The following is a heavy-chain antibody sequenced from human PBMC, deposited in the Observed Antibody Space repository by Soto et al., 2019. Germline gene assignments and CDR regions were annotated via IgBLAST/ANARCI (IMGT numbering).Heavy chain of an antibody. CDR2: IYHSGST. J-gene: IGHJ6*02. CDR1: GGSISSGGYS. D-gene: IGHD3-3*02. CDR3: ARVSDYYYYGMDV. Sequence: SETLSLTCTVSGGSISSGGYSWSWIRQPPGKGLEWIGYIYHSGSTYYNPSLKSRVTISVDRSKNQFSLKLSSVTAADTAVYYCARVSDYYYYGMDVWGQGTTVTVSS. V-gene: IGHV4-30-2*01.